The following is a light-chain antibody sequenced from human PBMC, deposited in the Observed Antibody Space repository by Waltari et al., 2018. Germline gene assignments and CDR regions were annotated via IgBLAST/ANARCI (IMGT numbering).Light chain of an antibody. CDR1: SNDVGGYNS. V-gene: IGLV2-14*01. J-gene: IGLJ2*01. CDR3: SSQSSNDVVL. CDR2: DVS. Sequence: QSALTQPASVSGSPGQSFTIFCAGTSNDVGGYNSVAWYQEHPGQAPRVIIYDVSDRPSGVSDRFSGSKSGNTASLTIFGLQAEDEADYYCSSQSSNDVVLFGGGTKLTVL.